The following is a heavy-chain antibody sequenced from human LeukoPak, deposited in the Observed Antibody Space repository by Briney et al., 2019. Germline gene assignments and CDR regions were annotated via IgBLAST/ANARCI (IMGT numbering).Heavy chain of an antibody. Sequence: GGSLRLSCAASGFTFSSCGMHWVRQAPGKGLEWVAVIWYDGSNKYYADSVKGRFTISRDNSKNTLYLQMNSLRAEDTAVYYCARTYYYDSSGYYYEGFDIWGQGTMVTVSS. J-gene: IGHJ3*02. CDR1: GFTFSSCG. D-gene: IGHD3-22*01. CDR2: IWYDGSNK. CDR3: ARTYYYDSSGYYYEGFDI. V-gene: IGHV3-33*01.